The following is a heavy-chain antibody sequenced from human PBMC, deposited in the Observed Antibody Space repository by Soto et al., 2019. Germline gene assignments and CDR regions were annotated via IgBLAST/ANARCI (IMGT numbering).Heavy chain of an antibody. CDR3: ARDRAGALYFDY. V-gene: IGHV4-31*03. CDR2: IYYSGST. D-gene: IGHD6-13*01. Sequence: QVQLQESGPGLVKPSQTLSLTCTVSGGSISSGGSYWNWIRQHPGKVLEWIGYIYYSGSTYYSPSLKIRVTISVDTSKNQFSLKLSSVTAADTAVYYCARDRAGALYFDYWGQGTLVTVSS. CDR1: GGSISSGGSY. J-gene: IGHJ4*02.